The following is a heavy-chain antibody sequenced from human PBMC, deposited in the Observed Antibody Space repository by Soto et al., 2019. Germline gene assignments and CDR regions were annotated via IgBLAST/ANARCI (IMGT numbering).Heavy chain of an antibody. CDR2: IDPVYSDT. Sequence: GDSLKISFKGSGYSFTSYWIAWVGKMPGKGLECMGIIDPVYSDTRYSPSCQGQVTIAADKSINTTYPQWSSLKASDTAMYYCERRYSSSPHYGMDVWGQGTTVTVSS. J-gene: IGHJ6*02. CDR3: ERRYSSSPHYGMDV. CDR1: GYSFTSYW. D-gene: IGHD6-13*01. V-gene: IGHV5-51*01.